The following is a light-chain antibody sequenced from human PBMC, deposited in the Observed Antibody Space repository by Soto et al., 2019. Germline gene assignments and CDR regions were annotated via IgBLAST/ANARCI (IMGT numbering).Light chain of an antibody. J-gene: IGKJ3*01. CDR1: QSISSW. Sequence: DIQMTQSPSTLSASVGDRVTITCRASQSISSWVAWYQQKPGKAPKLLIHDASSLESGIPSRFTGSRSGTEFTLTTGSLQPDDFATYYCEEYNCYPFTFGPGTKVDSK. CDR3: EEYNCYPFT. CDR2: DAS. V-gene: IGKV1-5*01.